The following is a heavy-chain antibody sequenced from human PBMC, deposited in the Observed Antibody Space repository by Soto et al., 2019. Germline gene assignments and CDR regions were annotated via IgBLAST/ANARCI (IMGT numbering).Heavy chain of an antibody. D-gene: IGHD3-3*01. CDR1: GGSISSGGYS. CDR3: ARGTENDFWSGLPLDV. J-gene: IGHJ6*02. CDR2: IYHSGST. Sequence: NLSETLSLTCAVSGGSISSGGYSWSWIRQPPGKGLEWIGYIYHSGSTYYNPSLKSRVTISVDRSKNQFSLKLSSVTAADTAVYYCARGTENDFWSGLPLDVWGQGTTVTVSS. V-gene: IGHV4-30-2*01.